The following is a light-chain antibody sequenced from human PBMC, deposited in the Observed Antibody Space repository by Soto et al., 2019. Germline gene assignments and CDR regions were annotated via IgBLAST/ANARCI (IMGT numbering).Light chain of an antibody. J-gene: IGLJ2*01. V-gene: IGLV1-44*01. CDR3: AAWDDSLKGVV. CDR1: SSNIGSNS. CDR2: SSN. Sequence: QPVLTQPPSASGTPGQRVTISCSGSSSNIGSNSVNWYQQLPGTAPKLLMYSSNQRPSGVPDRFSGSKSGTSASLAISGRQSEDEADYYCAAWDDSLKGVVFGGGTKLTVL.